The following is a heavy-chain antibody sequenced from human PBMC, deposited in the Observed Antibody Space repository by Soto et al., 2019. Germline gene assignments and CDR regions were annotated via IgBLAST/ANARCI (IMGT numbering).Heavy chain of an antibody. CDR1: GGTFSSYA. J-gene: IGHJ3*02. CDR2: IIPIFGTA. D-gene: IGHD3-22*01. Sequence: QVQLVQSGAEVKKPGSSVKVSCKASGGTFSSYAISWVRQAPGQGLEWMGGIIPIFGTANYAQKFQGRVTVTADKSTSRAYRELSSLRSEDTAVYYCAREDYDSSGKSDAFDIWGQGTMVTVSS. CDR3: AREDYDSSGKSDAFDI. V-gene: IGHV1-69*06.